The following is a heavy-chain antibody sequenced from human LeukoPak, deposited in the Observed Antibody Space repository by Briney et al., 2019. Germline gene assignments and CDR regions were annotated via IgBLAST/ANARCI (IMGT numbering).Heavy chain of an antibody. D-gene: IGHD5-12*01. CDR3: ARGPTHWLRLYYYYYGMDV. Sequence: SETLSLTCTVSGGSISSGGYYWSWIRQHPGKGLEWIGYIYYSGGTYYNPSLKSRVTISVDTSKNQFSLKLSSVTAADTAVYYCARGPTHWLRLYYYYYGMDVWGQGTTVTVSS. CDR2: IYYSGGT. CDR1: GGSISSGGYY. J-gene: IGHJ6*02. V-gene: IGHV4-31*03.